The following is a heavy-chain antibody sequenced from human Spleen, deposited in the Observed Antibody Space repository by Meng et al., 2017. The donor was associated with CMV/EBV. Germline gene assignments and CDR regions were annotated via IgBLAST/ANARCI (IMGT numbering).Heavy chain of an antibody. CDR3: ARDWGQQLGSAYYYGMDV. J-gene: IGHJ6*02. CDR1: GFTFDDYG. V-gene: IGHV3-20*04. D-gene: IGHD6-13*01. Sequence: GESLKISCAASGFTFDDYGMSWVRQAPGKGLEWVSGINWNGGSTGYADSVKGRFTISRDNAKNSLYLQMNSLRAEDTALYYCARDWGQQLGSAYYYGMDVWGQGTTVTVSS. CDR2: INWNGGST.